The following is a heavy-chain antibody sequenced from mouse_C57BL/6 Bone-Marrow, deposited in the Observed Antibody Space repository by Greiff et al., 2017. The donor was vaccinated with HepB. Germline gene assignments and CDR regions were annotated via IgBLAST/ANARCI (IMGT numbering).Heavy chain of an antibody. D-gene: IGHD2-1*01. CDR1: GYSFTGYY. J-gene: IGHJ4*01. Sequence: VQLKQSGPELVKPGASVKISCKASGYSFTGYYMNWVKQSPEKSLEWIGEINPSTGGTTYNQKFKAKATLTVDKSSSTAYMQLKSLTSEDSAVYYCAREIYYGNYGAMDYWGQGTSVTVSS. V-gene: IGHV1-42*01. CDR2: INPSTGGT. CDR3: AREIYYGNYGAMDY.